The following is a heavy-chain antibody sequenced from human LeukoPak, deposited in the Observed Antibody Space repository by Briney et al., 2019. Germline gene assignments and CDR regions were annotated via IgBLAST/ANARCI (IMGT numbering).Heavy chain of an antibody. D-gene: IGHD2-2*01. CDR3: ARDEGSSCYDH. J-gene: IGHJ4*02. CDR2: IKEDGSAK. CDR1: GLTFSDHY. V-gene: IGHV3-7*04. Sequence: GGSLRLSCAASGLTFSDHYMDWVRQAPGKGLEWVANIKEDGSAKYYVDSVKGRFTISRDNAKSSLYLQMNSLRAEDTAVYYCARDEGSSCYDHWGQGTLVTVSS.